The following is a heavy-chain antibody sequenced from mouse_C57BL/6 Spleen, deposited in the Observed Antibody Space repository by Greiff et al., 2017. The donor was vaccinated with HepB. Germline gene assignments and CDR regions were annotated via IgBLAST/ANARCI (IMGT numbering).Heavy chain of an antibody. D-gene: IGHD2-4*01. CDR3: ARKKDYDYDGYYAMDY. J-gene: IGHJ4*01. Sequence: QVQLKESGPGLVQPSQSLSITCTVSGFSLTSYGVHWVRQSPGKGLEWLGVIWSGGSTDYNAAFISRLSISKDNSKSQVFFKMNSLQADDTAIYYCARKKDYDYDGYYAMDYWGQGTSVTVSS. CDR2: IWSGGST. CDR1: GFSLTSYG. V-gene: IGHV2-2*01.